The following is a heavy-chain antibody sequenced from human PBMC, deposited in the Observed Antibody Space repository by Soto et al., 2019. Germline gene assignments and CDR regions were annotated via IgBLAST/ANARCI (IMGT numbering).Heavy chain of an antibody. CDR1: GGSISSSSYY. CDR2: VYYGGST. CDR3: AGGDYYHSSGYYFYYYTMDV. J-gene: IGHJ6*01. D-gene: IGHD3-22*01. Sequence: PSETLSLTCTVSGGSISSSSYYWGWIRQPPGKGLEWIGNVYYGGSTYYNPSLKSRVTISVETSKSQFSLKLSSVTAADTAVYYCAGGDYYHSSGYYFYYYTMDVWGQGTTVNVSS. V-gene: IGHV4-39*01.